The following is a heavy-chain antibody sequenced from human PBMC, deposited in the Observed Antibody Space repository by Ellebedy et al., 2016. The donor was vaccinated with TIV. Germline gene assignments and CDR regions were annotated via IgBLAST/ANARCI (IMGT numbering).Heavy chain of an antibody. D-gene: IGHD2-21*02. Sequence: GESLKISXAASGFTFSSYAMHWVRQAPGKGLEWVAVISYDGSNKYYADSVKGRFTISRDNSKNTLYLQMNSLRAEDTAVYYCAREAVVTAILQHYYYGMDVWGQGTTVTVSS. CDR1: GFTFSSYA. V-gene: IGHV3-30*04. CDR3: AREAVVTAILQHYYYGMDV. CDR2: ISYDGSNK. J-gene: IGHJ6*02.